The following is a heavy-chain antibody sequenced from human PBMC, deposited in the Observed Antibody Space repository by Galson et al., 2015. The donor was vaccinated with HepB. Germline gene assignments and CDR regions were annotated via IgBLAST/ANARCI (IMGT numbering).Heavy chain of an antibody. J-gene: IGHJ5*02. D-gene: IGHD3-9*01. CDR3: ARHNDTTGNDH. CDR1: GYTVIDYY. CDR2: INPKSGGT. V-gene: IGHV1-2*02. Sequence: SVKVSCKASGYTVIDYYIHWVRQAPGQGLEWMGWINPKSGGTKYAQKFQGRVTMTRDTSIRTVYMELTRPRSDDSAVYYCARHNDTTGNDHWGQGTLVTVSS.